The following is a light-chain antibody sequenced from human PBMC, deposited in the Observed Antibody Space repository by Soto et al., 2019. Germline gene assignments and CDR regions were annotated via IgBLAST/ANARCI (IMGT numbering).Light chain of an antibody. V-gene: IGKV4-1*01. Sequence: DIVMTQSPDSLAVSLGERATINCKSSQSVLYSSNNKNYLAWYQQKPGQPPKLLIYWASTRESGVPDRFSGSGSGTYFTLTISSLQAEDDAVYYCQQYYSTPLTFGGGTKVEIK. CDR1: QSVLYSSNNKNY. CDR3: QQYYSTPLT. CDR2: WAS. J-gene: IGKJ4*01.